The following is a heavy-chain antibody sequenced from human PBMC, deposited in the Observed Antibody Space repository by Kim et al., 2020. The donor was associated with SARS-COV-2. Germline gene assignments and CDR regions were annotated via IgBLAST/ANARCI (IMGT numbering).Heavy chain of an antibody. CDR2: ISSSSSTI. CDR3: ARDPDYGDQPDPYYYYGMDV. Sequence: GGSLRLSCAASGFTFSSYSMNWVRQAPGKGLEWVSYISSSSSTIYYADSVKGRFTISRDNAKNSLYLQMNSLRDEDTAVYYCARDPDYGDQPDPYYYYGMDVWGQGTTVTVSS. D-gene: IGHD4-17*01. CDR1: GFTFSSYS. J-gene: IGHJ6*02. V-gene: IGHV3-48*02.